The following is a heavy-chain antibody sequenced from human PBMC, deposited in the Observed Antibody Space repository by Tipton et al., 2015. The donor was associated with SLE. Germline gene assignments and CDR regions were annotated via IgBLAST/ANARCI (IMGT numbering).Heavy chain of an antibody. CDR3: ARAIGANYFHV. CDR1: GDYITSDIYY. CDR2: VYDSGTT. D-gene: IGHD3-16*01. V-gene: IGHV4-39*07. J-gene: IGHJ4*02. Sequence: TLSLTCFVSGDYITSDIYYWGWIRQPPGKGLEWIGSVYDSGTTYYNPSLKSRVTMSVDTSKTQFSLKLNSLTAADTAVYYCARAIGANYFHVWGQGMLVTVSA.